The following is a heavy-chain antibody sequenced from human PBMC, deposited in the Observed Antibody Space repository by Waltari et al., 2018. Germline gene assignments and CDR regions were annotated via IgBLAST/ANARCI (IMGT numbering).Heavy chain of an antibody. CDR1: GYTFTDYG. CDR2: INTNTANP. V-gene: IGHV7-4-1*02. CDR3: ARGDWFYP. J-gene: IGHJ5*02. Sequence: QVQLVQSGSALMKHGASVKVSCTASGYTFTDYGLNWVRQAPGQGLEWLGWINTNTANPTYAQGFTGRFVFSLDTSVTTAYLQISSLKAEDTGVYFCARGDWFYPWGQGTMVIVSS.